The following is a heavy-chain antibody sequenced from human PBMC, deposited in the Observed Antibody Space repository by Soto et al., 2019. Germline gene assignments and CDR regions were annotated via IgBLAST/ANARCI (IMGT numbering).Heavy chain of an antibody. D-gene: IGHD2-15*01. J-gene: IGHJ5*02. CDR1: GGSLSGYY. V-gene: IGHV4-34*01. CDR3: ARDVFCSSGTCRIGNWFDP. Sequence: SETLSLTCAVSGGSLSGYYWSWIRQPPGSGLEWIGAINNRGSAYNPSLKSRVTISVDTPTHQFCMQLSSLTAADTAVYYCARDVFCSSGTCRIGNWFDPLGRGNLVTVSS. CDR2: INNRGS.